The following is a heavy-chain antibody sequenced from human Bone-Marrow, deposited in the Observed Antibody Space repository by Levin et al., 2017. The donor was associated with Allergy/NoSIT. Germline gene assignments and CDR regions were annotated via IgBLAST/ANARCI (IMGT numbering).Heavy chain of an antibody. CDR2: IRSKANSYAT. CDR1: GFTFSGSA. V-gene: IGHV3-73*01. J-gene: IGHJ5*02. Sequence: KVSCAASGFTFSGSAMHWVRQASGKGLEWVGRIRSKANSYATAYAASVKGRFTISRDDSKNTAYLQMNSLKTEDTAVYYCSRVGEEFDPWGQGTLVTVSS. D-gene: IGHD3-10*01. CDR3: SRVGEEFDP.